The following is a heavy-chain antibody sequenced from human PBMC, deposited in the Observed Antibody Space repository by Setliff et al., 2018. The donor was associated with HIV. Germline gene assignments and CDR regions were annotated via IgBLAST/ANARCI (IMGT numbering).Heavy chain of an antibody. CDR3: AKDRVGATNYYFDY. CDR2: ISWNSGSR. J-gene: IGHJ4*02. Sequence: PGGSLRLSCVGSGFNIEEYAMAWVRQVPGKGLEWVSSISWNSGSRGYADSVMGRFTISRDNAKNSLYLQMNSLRAEDTALYYCAKDRVGATNYYFDYWGQGTLVTVSS. V-gene: IGHV3-9*01. D-gene: IGHD1-26*01. CDR1: GFNIEEYA.